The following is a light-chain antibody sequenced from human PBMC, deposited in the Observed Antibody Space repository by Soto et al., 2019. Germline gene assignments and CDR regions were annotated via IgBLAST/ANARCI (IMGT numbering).Light chain of an antibody. CDR2: EVS. V-gene: IGLV2-14*01. CDR1: SSDVGGYNY. J-gene: IGLJ2*01. CDR3: SSYTSSSTPVV. Sequence: QSVLTQPASVSGSPGQSITISCTGNSSDVGGYNYVSWYQQHPGKAPKLMIYEVSNRPSGVSNRFSGSKSGNTASLTISGRQAEDEADYYCSSYTSSSTPVVFGGGTKLTVL.